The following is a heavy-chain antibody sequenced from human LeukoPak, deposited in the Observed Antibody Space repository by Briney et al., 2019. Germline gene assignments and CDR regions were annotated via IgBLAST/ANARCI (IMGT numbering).Heavy chain of an antibody. CDR2: IYYTGST. J-gene: IGHJ1*01. Sequence: PSETLSLTCTVSGGYIYNYYWSWIRQPPGKGLEWIGYIYYTGSTNYNPSLKSRVTISVDTSKNQFSLKLSSVTAADTAVYYCARDGAVVPAVPEYFQHWGQGTLVTVSS. CDR1: GGYIYNYY. V-gene: IGHV4-59*01. D-gene: IGHD2-2*01. CDR3: ARDGAVVPAVPEYFQH.